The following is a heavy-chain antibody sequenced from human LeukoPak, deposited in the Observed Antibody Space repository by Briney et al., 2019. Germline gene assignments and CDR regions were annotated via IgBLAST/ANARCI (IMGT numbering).Heavy chain of an antibody. CDR2: IYPGDSDT. V-gene: IGHV5-51*01. CDR1: GYSFTTYW. D-gene: IGHD1/OR15-1a*01. CDR3: ARLSNNTSLDY. J-gene: IGHJ4*02. Sequence: GESLKISCKGSGYSFTTYWIGWVRQMPGKGLEWMGIIYPGDSDTKYSPSFQGQVTISADKSIGTAYLQWSSLKASDAAIYYCARLSNNTSLDYWGQGTLVTVSS.